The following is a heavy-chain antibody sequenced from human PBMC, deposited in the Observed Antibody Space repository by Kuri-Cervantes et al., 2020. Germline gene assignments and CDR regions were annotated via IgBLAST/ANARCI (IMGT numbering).Heavy chain of an antibody. D-gene: IGHD2-15*01. J-gene: IGHJ4*02. V-gene: IGHV4-39*07. Sequence: GSLRLSCTASGGSVNSSSYYWGWIRQPPGKGLEWIGSIYYSGSTYYNPSLKSRVTISVDTSKNQFSLKLSSVTAADTAVYYCARGKPGYCSGGSCSYYFDYWGQGTLVTVSS. CDR1: GGSVNSSSYY. CDR2: IYYSGST. CDR3: ARGKPGYCSGGSCSYYFDY.